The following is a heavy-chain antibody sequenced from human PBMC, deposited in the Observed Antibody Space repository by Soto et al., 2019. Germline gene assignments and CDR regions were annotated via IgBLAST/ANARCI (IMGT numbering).Heavy chain of an antibody. J-gene: IGHJ5*02. CDR2: ISGGGATT. CDR3: CVKLTFGGVIAT. Sequence: EVQLLESGGDLVQPGGSLRLSCAASGLTFSNYAMNWVRQAPGEGLEWVSTISGGGATTYYADSVKGRFTISRDNSKNTLYLQMNSLTGEDTAVYYCCVKLTFGGVIATWGQGTRVIVSS. CDR1: GLTFSNYA. V-gene: IGHV3-23*01. D-gene: IGHD3-16*02.